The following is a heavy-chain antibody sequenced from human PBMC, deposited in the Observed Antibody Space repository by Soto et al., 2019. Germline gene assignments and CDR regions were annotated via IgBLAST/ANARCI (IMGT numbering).Heavy chain of an antibody. J-gene: IGHJ6*02. Sequence: ASVKVSCAASGYTFTGYYMHWVRQAPGQGLEWMGWINPNSGGTNYAQKFQGWVTMTRDTSISTAYMELSRLRSDDTAVYYCARGDYYDSSGPNYYYGMDVWGQGTTVTVSS. CDR1: GYTFTGYY. CDR3: ARGDYYDSSGPNYYYGMDV. CDR2: INPNSGGT. D-gene: IGHD3-22*01. V-gene: IGHV1-2*04.